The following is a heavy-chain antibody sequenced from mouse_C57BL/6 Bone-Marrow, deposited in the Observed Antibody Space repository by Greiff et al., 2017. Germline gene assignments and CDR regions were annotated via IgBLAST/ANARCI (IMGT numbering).Heavy chain of an antibody. J-gene: IGHJ3*01. CDR3: ARDEGNYFWFAC. V-gene: IGHV1-82*01. CDR1: GYAFSSSW. CDR2: IYPGDGDT. D-gene: IGHD2-1*01. Sequence: VQLVESGPELVKPGASVKISCKASGYAFSSSWMNWVKQRPGKGLEWIGRIYPGDGDTNYNGKFKGKATLTANKCSSTAYMQLSSLTSENSAVYFCARDEGNYFWFACWGQGTLVTVSA.